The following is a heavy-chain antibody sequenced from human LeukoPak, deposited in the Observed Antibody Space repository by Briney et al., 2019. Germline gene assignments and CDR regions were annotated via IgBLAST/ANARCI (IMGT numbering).Heavy chain of an antibody. V-gene: IGHV3-33*01. CDR1: GFTFTTYG. J-gene: IGHJ4*02. Sequence: PGGSLRLSCAASGFTFTTYGMHWVRQAPGKGLEWVAINWNDGSNQYYADSVKGRFTISRDTSKNTLFLQMNSLRAEDTAVYYCARAQLGYCSSTTCYPLNYWGQGTLVTVSS. CDR2: NWNDGSNQ. D-gene: IGHD2-2*01. CDR3: ARAQLGYCSSTTCYPLNY.